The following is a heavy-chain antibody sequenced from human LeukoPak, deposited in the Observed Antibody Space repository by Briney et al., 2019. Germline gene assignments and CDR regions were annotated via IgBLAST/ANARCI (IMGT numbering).Heavy chain of an antibody. CDR3: ARDSCSGGSCRFDY. J-gene: IGHJ4*02. V-gene: IGHV3-33*08. CDR1: GFTFSSYA. Sequence: GGSLRLSCAASGFTFSSYAMHWVHQAPGKGLEWVAVIWYDGSNKYYADSVKGRFTISRDNSKNTLYLQMNSLRAEDTAVYYCARDSCSGGSCRFDYWGQGTLVTVSS. D-gene: IGHD2-15*01. CDR2: IWYDGSNK.